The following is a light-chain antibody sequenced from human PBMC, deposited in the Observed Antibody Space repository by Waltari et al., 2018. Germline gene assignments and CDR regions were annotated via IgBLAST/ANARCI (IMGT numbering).Light chain of an antibody. CDR3: QQYHSSSRT. CDR1: QSISNW. Sequence: DIQMTQSPSTLSASVGDRVTITCRASQSISNWLAWYQLKPGKAPNLLISRASSLDSGVPSRFSGNGSGTEFTLTISSLQPDDLATYYCQQYHSSSRTFGQGTKVEIK. V-gene: IGKV1-5*03. CDR2: RAS. J-gene: IGKJ1*01.